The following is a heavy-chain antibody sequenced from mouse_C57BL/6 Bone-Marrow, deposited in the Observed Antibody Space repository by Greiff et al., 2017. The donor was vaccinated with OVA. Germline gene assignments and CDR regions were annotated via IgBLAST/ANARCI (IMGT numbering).Heavy chain of an antibody. Sequence: QVQLQQPGAELVMPGASVKLSCKASGYTFTSYWMHWVKPRPGQGLEWIGEIDPTDSYTKYNQKFKGKATLTVDKSSSTAYMQLSSLTSEDSAVYYGASFYYYGSSYWYFDDWGTGTTVTVSS. CDR2: IDPTDSYT. J-gene: IGHJ1*03. V-gene: IGHV1-69*01. D-gene: IGHD1-1*01. CDR1: GYTFTSYW. CDR3: ASFYYYGSSYWYFDD.